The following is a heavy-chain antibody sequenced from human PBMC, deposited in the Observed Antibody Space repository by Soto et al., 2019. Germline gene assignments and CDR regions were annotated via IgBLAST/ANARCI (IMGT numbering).Heavy chain of an antibody. CDR1: GYAFTSYG. J-gene: IGHJ4*02. Sequence: QDQLVQSGAEVKKPGASVKVSCKASGYAFTSYGITWVRQAPGQGLERMGWISAYNGNTNYAQKLQGRVTMTTDTATSTAYMELRSLRSDDTAVYYCARDGFYDSSGYRSDFDYWGQGTLVTVSS. V-gene: IGHV1-18*01. D-gene: IGHD3-22*01. CDR2: ISAYNGNT. CDR3: ARDGFYDSSGYRSDFDY.